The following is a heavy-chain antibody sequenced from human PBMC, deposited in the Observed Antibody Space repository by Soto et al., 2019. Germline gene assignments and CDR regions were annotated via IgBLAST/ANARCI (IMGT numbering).Heavy chain of an antibody. CDR3: GRESGETWDYEAY. CDR1: GFTFSSYA. J-gene: IGHJ4*02. Sequence: GGSLRLSCAASGFTFSSYAMGWVRQGPGKGLEWVAVVSIGGSTHYADSVRGRFTISRDNSKNTLSLQMNSLTAEDTAVYFCGRESGETWDYEAYWGQGTPVTVSS. CDR2: VSIGGST. D-gene: IGHD1-7*01. V-gene: IGHV3-23*01.